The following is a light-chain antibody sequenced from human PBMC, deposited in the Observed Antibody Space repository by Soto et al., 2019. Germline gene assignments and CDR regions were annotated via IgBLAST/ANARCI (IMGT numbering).Light chain of an antibody. V-gene: IGKV3-15*01. CDR2: GAS. Sequence: VMTQSPATLSVSPGERATLSCRASQSVSSNLAWYQQRPGQAPRLLIYGASTRATGIPARFSSSGSGTEFTLTISSLQSEDFGVYYCQQYSNWPPITFGGGTKVEIK. J-gene: IGKJ4*01. CDR3: QQYSNWPPIT. CDR1: QSVSSN.